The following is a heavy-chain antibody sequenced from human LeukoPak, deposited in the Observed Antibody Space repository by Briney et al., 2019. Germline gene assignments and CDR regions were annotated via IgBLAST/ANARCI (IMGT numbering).Heavy chain of an antibody. J-gene: IGHJ4*02. CDR1: GFTVSSDS. Sequence: GGSLRLSCTVSGFTVSSDSVSWVRQAPGKGLEWVSFIYSGGSTHYSDSVKGRFTISRDNSKNTPYLQMNSLRAEDTAVYYCARRAGAYSHPYDYWGQGTLVTVSS. D-gene: IGHD4/OR15-4a*01. CDR2: IYSGGST. V-gene: IGHV3-53*01. CDR3: ARRAGAYSHPYDY.